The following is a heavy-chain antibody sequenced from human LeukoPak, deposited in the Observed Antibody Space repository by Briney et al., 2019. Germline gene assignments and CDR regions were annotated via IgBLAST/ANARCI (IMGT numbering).Heavy chain of an antibody. CDR1: GGSISSYY. D-gene: IGHD3-22*01. J-gene: IGHJ3*02. CDR3: ARHAHYYDSSGYYPVDAFDI. Sequence: PSETLSLTCTVSGGSISSYYWSWIRQPPGKGLEWIGYIYYSGRTNYNPSLKSRVTISVDTSKNQFSLNLSSVTAADTAVYYCARHAHYYDSSGYYPVDAFDIWGQGAMVTVSS. CDR2: IYYSGRT. V-gene: IGHV4-59*08.